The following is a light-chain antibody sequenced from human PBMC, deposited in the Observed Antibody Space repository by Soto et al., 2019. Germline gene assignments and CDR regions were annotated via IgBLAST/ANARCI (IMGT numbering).Light chain of an antibody. CDR1: QGISSF. CDR3: QQLNSYPIT. CDR2: AAS. Sequence: IQLSPFPSSLFASVGDSVIITCRASQGISSFLAWYQQKPGKAPKLLIYAASTLQSGVPSRFSGSGSGTDFTLTISSLQPEDFATYFCQQLNSYPITFGQGTRLEI. J-gene: IGKJ5*01. V-gene: IGKV1-9*01.